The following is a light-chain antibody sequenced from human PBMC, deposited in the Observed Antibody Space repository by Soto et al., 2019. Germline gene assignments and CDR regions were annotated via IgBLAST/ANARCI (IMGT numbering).Light chain of an antibody. CDR3: LIAYSGDRGV. V-gene: IGLV7-46*01. Sequence: QAVVTQEPSLNGSPGGKVTLTCGSSTGAVTSGHYPYWFQQKPGQAPRTLIYDTSNKHSWTPARFSGSLLGGKAALTLSGAQLEDEADYDCLIAYSGDRGVCGGGTKVTVL. CDR1: TGAVTSGHY. CDR2: DTS. J-gene: IGLJ2*01.